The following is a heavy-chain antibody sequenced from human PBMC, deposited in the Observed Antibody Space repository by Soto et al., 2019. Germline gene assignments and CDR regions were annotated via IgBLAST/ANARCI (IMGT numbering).Heavy chain of an antibody. CDR1: GGSISSYY. CDR2: IYYSGST. CDR3: ARSPGSYFDY. V-gene: IGHV4-59*08. J-gene: IGHJ4*02. Sequence: SETLSLTCTVSGGSISSYYWSWIRQPPGKGLEWIGYIYYSGSTNYNPSLKSRVTISVDTSKNQFSLKLSSVTAADTAVYYCARSPGSYFDYWGQGTLVTVSS. D-gene: IGHD3-10*01.